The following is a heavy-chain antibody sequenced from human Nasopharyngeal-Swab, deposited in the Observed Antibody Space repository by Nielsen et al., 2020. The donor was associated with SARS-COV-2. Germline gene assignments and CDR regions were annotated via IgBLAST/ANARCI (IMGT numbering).Heavy chain of an antibody. V-gene: IGHV3-23*01. Sequence: GESLKISCAASGFTFSTYAISWVRQAPGKGLEWVSVISGSDYSTHYADSVKGRFTISRDNSKNTVSLQMNSLRAEDTAIYYCAKDRDSGDDSDDYYHYYGMDVWSQGTTVTVSS. CDR2: ISGSDYST. CDR3: AKDRDSGDDSDDYYHYYGMDV. D-gene: IGHD5-12*01. CDR1: GFTFSTYA. J-gene: IGHJ6*02.